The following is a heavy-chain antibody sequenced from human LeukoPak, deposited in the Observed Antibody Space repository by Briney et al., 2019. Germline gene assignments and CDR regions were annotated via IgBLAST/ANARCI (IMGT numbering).Heavy chain of an antibody. Sequence: SETLSLTCTVSGGSTSGSSYYWGWIRQSPGKGLEGIGSIYYSGSTYYNPSLKSRFTISVDTSKNQFSLKMTSVTAADTAVYYCARHLGTRGDWFDPWGQGTLVTVSS. CDR1: GGSTSGSSYY. CDR2: IYYSGST. D-gene: IGHD7-27*01. J-gene: IGHJ5*02. V-gene: IGHV4-39*01. CDR3: ARHLGTRGDWFDP.